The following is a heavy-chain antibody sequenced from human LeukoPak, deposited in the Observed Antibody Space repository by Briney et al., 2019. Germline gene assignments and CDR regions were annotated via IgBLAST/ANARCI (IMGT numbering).Heavy chain of an antibody. CDR1: GFTFSSYG. CDR2: ISYDGSNK. J-gene: IGHJ4*02. Sequence: PGGSLRLSCAASGFTFSSYGMHWVRQAPGKGLEWVAVISYDGSNKYYADSVKGRFTISRDNSKNTLYLQMNSLRAEDTAVYYCAKEIWFGELLPAYWGQGTLVTVSS. CDR3: AKEIWFGELLPAY. V-gene: IGHV3-30*18. D-gene: IGHD3-10*01.